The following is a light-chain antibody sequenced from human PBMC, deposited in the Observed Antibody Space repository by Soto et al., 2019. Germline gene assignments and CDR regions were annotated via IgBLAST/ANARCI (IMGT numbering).Light chain of an antibody. Sequence: EIVLTQSPATLSLSPGERATLSCRASQSVSSYLVWYQQKPGQAPRLLIHDASNRATGIPARLSGSGSGTDFTLTISSLEPEDFAVYYCQQRSNGITFDQGTRLEIK. J-gene: IGKJ5*01. CDR2: DAS. CDR3: QQRSNGIT. CDR1: QSVSSY. V-gene: IGKV3-11*01.